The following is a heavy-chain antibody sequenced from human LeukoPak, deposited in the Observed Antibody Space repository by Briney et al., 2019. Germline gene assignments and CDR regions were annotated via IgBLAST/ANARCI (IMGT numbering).Heavy chain of an antibody. Sequence: TSETLSLTCAVYGGSFSGYYWSWIRQPPGKGLEWIGEINHNGSTNYNPSLKSRVTISVDTSKNQFSLKLSSVTAADTAVYYCARGARVSYSSSWDNFDYWGQGTLVTVSS. D-gene: IGHD6-13*01. CDR2: INHNGST. J-gene: IGHJ4*02. V-gene: IGHV4-34*01. CDR1: GGSFSGYY. CDR3: ARGARVSYSSSWDNFDY.